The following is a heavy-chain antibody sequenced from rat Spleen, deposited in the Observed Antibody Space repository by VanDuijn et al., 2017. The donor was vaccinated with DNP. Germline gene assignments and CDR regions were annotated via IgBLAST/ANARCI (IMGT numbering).Heavy chain of an antibody. Sequence: EVQLVESGGGLVRPGNSLRLSCAASGFIFSDYAMAWVRQSPKMGLEWVATIIYDGSSTFYRDSVTGRFTISRDFAKSTLYLQMDSLRSEDSATYYCTTDVYGPDYWGQGVMVTVSS. CDR1: GFIFSDYA. D-gene: IGHD1-11*01. V-gene: IGHV5S10*01. J-gene: IGHJ2*01. CDR3: TTDVYGPDY. CDR2: IIYDGSST.